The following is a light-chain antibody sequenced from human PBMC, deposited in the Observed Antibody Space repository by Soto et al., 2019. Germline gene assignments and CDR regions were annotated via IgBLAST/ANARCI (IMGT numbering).Light chain of an antibody. J-gene: IGKJ5*01. CDR2: GAS. V-gene: IGKV3-20*01. Sequence: IVLTQSPGTLSLSPGERATLSCRASQSVSSSYLAWYQQKPGQAPRLLIYGASSRATGIPDRFSGSGSGTDFDLTINRLEPEDFAVYYCQQYGSSITFGQGTRLEIK. CDR1: QSVSSSY. CDR3: QQYGSSIT.